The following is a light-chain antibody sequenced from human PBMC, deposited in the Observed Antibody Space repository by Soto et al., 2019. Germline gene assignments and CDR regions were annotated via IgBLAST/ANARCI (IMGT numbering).Light chain of an antibody. V-gene: IGKV3-20*01. CDR3: QQYGNSPIT. J-gene: IGKJ5*01. CDR2: GTS. Sequence: EIVMTQSPATLSVSPGERATLAFRASQSVSSNLAWYQQKPGQAPRLLIYGTSSRATGIPDRFSGSGSGTDFTLTISRLEPEDFAVYYCQQYGNSPITFGQGTRLEIK. CDR1: QSVSSN.